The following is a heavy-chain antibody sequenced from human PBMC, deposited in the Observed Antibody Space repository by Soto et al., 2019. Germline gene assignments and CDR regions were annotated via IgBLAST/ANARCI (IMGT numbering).Heavy chain of an antibody. D-gene: IGHD4-17*01. V-gene: IGHV4-34*01. CDR3: ARKDYGGMNWFDP. CDR2: INHSGST. CDR1: GGSFSGYY. J-gene: IGHJ5*02. Sequence: SETLSLTCAVYGGSFSGYYWSWIRQPPGKGLEWIGEINHSGSTNYNPSLKSRVTISVDTSKNQFSLKLSSVTAADTAVYYCARKDYGGMNWFDPWGQGTLVTVSS.